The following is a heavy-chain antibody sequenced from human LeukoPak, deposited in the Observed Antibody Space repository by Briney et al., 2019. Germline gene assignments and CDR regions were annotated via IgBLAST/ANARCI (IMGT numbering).Heavy chain of an antibody. CDR3: AKGGAVSSKSITMVRGTRRYYYYMDV. Sequence: GGTLRLSCGASGFTFSTYGMTWDRQAPGKGLEWVSGMGDSGTNTYYADSVKGRFTISRDNSKDTLYLQMNSLRAEDTAVYYCAKGGAVSSKSITMVRGTRRYYYYMDVWGKGTTVTISS. V-gene: IGHV3-23*01. D-gene: IGHD3-10*01. CDR2: MGDSGTNT. J-gene: IGHJ6*03. CDR1: GFTFSTYG.